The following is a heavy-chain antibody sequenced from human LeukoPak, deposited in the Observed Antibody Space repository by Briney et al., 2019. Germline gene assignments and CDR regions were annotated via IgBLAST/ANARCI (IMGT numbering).Heavy chain of an antibody. J-gene: IGHJ3*02. Sequence: SETLSLTCTVSGGSISSGGYYWSRIRQHPGKGLEWIGYIYYSGSTYYNPSLKSRVTISVDTSKNQFSLKLSSVTAADTAVYYCAREPHTYYYDSSGYPLDAFDIWGQGTMVTVSS. CDR2: IYYSGST. CDR3: AREPHTYYYDSSGYPLDAFDI. D-gene: IGHD3-22*01. V-gene: IGHV4-31*03. CDR1: GGSISSGGYY.